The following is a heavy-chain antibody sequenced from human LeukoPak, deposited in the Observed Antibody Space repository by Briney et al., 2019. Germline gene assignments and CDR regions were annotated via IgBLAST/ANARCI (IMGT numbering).Heavy chain of an antibody. D-gene: IGHD6-6*01. J-gene: IGHJ4*02. Sequence: PSETLSLTCTVSGGSISSSNYYWDWIRQPPGKGLEWIGSIHYSGNTYYNPSLKSRVTISVDTSKNQFSLKLSSVTAADTAVYYCARATWTAPPIFDYWGQGTLVTVSS. CDR2: IHYSGNT. V-gene: IGHV4-39*07. CDR1: GGSISSSNYY. CDR3: ARATWTAPPIFDY.